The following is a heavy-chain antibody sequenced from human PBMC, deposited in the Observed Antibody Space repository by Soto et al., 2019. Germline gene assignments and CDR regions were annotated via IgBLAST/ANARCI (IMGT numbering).Heavy chain of an antibody. CDR1: GFTFSSYA. Sequence: GGSLRLSCATSGFTFSSYAMSWVRQAPGKGLEWVSAISGSGGSTYYADSVKGRFTISRDNSKNTLYLQMNSLRAEDTAVYYCAKGIAAAGTGNFFDYWGQGTLVTVSS. V-gene: IGHV3-23*01. J-gene: IGHJ4*02. D-gene: IGHD6-13*01. CDR2: ISGSGGST. CDR3: AKGIAAAGTGNFFDY.